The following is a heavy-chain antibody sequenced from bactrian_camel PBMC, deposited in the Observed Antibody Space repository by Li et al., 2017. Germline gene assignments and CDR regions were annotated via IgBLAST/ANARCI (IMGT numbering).Heavy chain of an antibody. Sequence: HVQLVESGGGSVQPGGSLKLACAVFGDLSSRNCMGWFRQGPGKEREGIAGIYSATGSTWYADSVEGRFTVSLDNDKNTVYLQMNSLKPEDTAVYYCAADLGYGSSSHYVCKDYWYQGTQVTVS. CDR1: GDLSSRNC. CDR3: AADLGYGSSSHYVCKDY. J-gene: IGHJ4*01. CDR2: IYSATGST. D-gene: IGHD2*01. V-gene: IGHV3S1*01.